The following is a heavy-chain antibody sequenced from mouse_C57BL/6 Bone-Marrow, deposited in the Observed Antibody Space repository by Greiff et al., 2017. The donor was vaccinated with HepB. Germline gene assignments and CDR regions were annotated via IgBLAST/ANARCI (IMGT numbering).Heavy chain of an antibody. D-gene: IGHD2-10*01. J-gene: IGHJ4*01. V-gene: IGHV14-4*01. Sequence: VQLQQSRAERVRPGASVKLSCTASGSNIKDDYMHWVTQRPEQGLEWIGWIDPENGDTEYASKFQGKATITADTSSNTAYLQLSSLTSEDTAVYYCTTSTLLYYAMDYWGQGTSVTVSS. CDR3: TTSTLLYYAMDY. CDR1: GSNIKDDY. CDR2: IDPENGDT.